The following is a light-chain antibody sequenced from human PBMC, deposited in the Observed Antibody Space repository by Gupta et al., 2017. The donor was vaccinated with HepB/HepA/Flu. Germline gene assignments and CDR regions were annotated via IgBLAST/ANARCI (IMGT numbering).Light chain of an antibody. CDR1: SSNIGTNF. CDR3: AAWDDSLSGWV. Sequence: QSMLTQPASASGTHGQRVNISCSGSSSNIGTNFVYWFQHLPGTAPKPLIYRDDQRPSGVPDRVSGSKSGTSASLAISGLRSDDEAEYYCAAWDDSLSGWVFGGGTKLTVL. CDR2: RDD. V-gene: IGLV1-47*01. J-gene: IGLJ3*02.